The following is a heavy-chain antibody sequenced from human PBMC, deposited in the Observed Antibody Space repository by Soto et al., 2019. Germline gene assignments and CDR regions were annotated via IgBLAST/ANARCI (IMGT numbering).Heavy chain of an antibody. CDR3: GGSAN. D-gene: IGHD3-16*01. Sequence: EVQLVESGGGLVKPGGSLRVSCAASGFTFREAWMNWVRQAPGKGLEWVGRIKSRTDGGTIEYSTPVKGRFIISRDDSKNTLYLKMESLITEETAVYYCGGSANWAQGTLATVSS. CDR1: GFTFREAW. CDR2: IKSRTDGGTI. V-gene: IGHV3-15*07. J-gene: IGHJ4*02.